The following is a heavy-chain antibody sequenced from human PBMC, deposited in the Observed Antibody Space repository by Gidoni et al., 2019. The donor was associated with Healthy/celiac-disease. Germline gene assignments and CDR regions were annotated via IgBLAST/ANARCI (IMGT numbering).Heavy chain of an antibody. CDR1: GGSISSGSYY. V-gene: IGHV4-61*02. Sequence: QVQLQESGPGLVKPSQTLSLTCTVSGGSISSGSYYWSWIRQPAGKGLEWIGRIYTSGSTNYNPSLKSRVTISVDTSKNQFSLKLSSVTAADTAVYYCARIGEDCSGGSCYSRFDPWGQGTLVTVSS. D-gene: IGHD2-15*01. CDR3: ARIGEDCSGGSCYSRFDP. J-gene: IGHJ5*02. CDR2: IYTSGST.